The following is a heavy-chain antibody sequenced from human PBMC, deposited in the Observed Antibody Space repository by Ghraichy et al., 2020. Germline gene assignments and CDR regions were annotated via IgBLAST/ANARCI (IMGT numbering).Heavy chain of an antibody. CDR2: TYYRTKWQN. Sequence: SETLSLTCAISGDSVFSNSAAWNWIRQSPSRGLEWLGRTYYRTKWQNDYAVSVKSRITINPDTSKNQFSLQLISLTPEDTAVYYCARYTFDELMLAGYYYHSMDVWGQGTTVTVSS. J-gene: IGHJ6*02. V-gene: IGHV6-1*01. D-gene: IGHD3-10*02. CDR1: GDSVFSNSAA. CDR3: ARYTFDELMLAGYYYHSMDV.